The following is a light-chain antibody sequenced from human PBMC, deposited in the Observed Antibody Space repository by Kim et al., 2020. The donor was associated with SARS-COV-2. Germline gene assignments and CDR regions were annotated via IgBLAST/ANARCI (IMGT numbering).Light chain of an antibody. CDR1: NSNIGSNP. J-gene: IGLJ3*02. CDR3: APWDDRLNGWV. V-gene: IGLV1-44*01. CDR2: SNN. Sequence: GQRVTISCSGSNSNIGSNPVNWYQQLPGRAPKLLIYSNNQRPSGVPDRFSGSKSGTSASLAISGLQSEDEADYYCAPWDDRLNGWVFGGGTQLTVL.